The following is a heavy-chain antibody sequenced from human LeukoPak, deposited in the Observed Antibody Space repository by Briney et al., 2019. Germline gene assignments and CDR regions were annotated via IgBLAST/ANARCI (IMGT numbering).Heavy chain of an antibody. V-gene: IGHV1-46*01. D-gene: IGHD3-10*02. J-gene: IGHJ6*03. CDR3: ARVGQGTVRGVIIHGHYYYMDV. CDR1: GYTFTSYY. Sequence: GASVKVSCKASGYTFTSYYMHWVRQAPGQGLEWMGIINPSGGSTSYAQKFQGRVTMTRDTSTSTVYMELSSLRSEDTAVYYCARVGQGTVRGVIIHGHYYYMDVWGKGTTVTVSS. CDR2: INPSGGST.